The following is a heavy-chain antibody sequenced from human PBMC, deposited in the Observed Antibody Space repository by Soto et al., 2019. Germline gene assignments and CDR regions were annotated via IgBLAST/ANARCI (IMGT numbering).Heavy chain of an antibody. Sequence: SVKVSCKDSRVKFSSYAIGWVRQAHGQGLEWMGGIIPIFGTANYAQKFQGSVTITAXESTSTAYIELSCLRSEDAALFYSARRPYGSQGTMVTASS. V-gene: IGHV1-69*13. J-gene: IGHJ4*02. CDR2: IIPIFGTA. CDR3: ARRPY. CDR1: RVKFSSYA.